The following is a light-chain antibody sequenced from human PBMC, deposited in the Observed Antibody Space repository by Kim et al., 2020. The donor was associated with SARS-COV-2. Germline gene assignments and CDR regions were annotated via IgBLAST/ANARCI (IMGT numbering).Light chain of an antibody. Sequence: PWESATLSRRASQIFSSSYLAWHQQKPGQAPRLLIYGASSRATGIPERFSGSGSGTDFTLTISRLEPEDFAVYYCQQYGSSPPMYTFGQGTKLEI. CDR3: QQYGSSPPMYT. J-gene: IGKJ2*01. V-gene: IGKV3-20*01. CDR2: GAS. CDR1: QIFSSSY.